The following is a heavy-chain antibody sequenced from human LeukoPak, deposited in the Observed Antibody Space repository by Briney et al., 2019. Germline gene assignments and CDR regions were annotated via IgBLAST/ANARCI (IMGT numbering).Heavy chain of an antibody. D-gene: IGHD3-3*01. Sequence: PGGSLRLSCAASGFAFSSYWMSWVRQAPGKGLEWVANIKQDGSEKYYVDSVKGRFTISRDNAKNSLYLQMNSLRAEDTAVYYCARDLDVYDFWSGYYPYYMDVWGKGTTVTVS. CDR2: IKQDGSEK. J-gene: IGHJ6*03. CDR3: ARDLDVYDFWSGYYPYYMDV. V-gene: IGHV3-7*01. CDR1: GFAFSSYW.